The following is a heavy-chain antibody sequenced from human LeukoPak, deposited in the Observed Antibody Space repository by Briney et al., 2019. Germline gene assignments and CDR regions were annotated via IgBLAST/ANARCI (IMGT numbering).Heavy chain of an antibody. Sequence: SVTLSLTCAVYGGSLSGSYWSWIRQPPGKGLEWIGEINHSGSANYNPSLKSRVTLSIDKSKNQFSLNVNSVTAADTAVYYCARARRDSGYYKVDYWGQGTLVAVSS. V-gene: IGHV4-34*01. CDR1: GGSLSGSY. D-gene: IGHD3-3*01. J-gene: IGHJ4*02. CDR3: ARARRDSGYYKVDY. CDR2: INHSGSA.